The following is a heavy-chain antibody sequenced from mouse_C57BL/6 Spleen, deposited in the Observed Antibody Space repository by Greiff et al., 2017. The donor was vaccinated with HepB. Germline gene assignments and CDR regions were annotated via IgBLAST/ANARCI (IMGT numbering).Heavy chain of an antibody. CDR2: IDPSDSYT. CDR1: GYTFTSYW. CDR3: ARPVYDGYDGLGY. V-gene: IGHV1-59*01. D-gene: IGHD2-2*01. Sequence: QVQLQQPGAELVRPGTSVKLSCKASGYTFTSYWMHWVKQRPGQGLEWIGVIDPSDSYTNYNQKFKGKATLTVDTSSSTAYMQLSSLTSEDSAVYYCARPVYDGYDGLGYWGQGTTLTVSS. J-gene: IGHJ2*01.